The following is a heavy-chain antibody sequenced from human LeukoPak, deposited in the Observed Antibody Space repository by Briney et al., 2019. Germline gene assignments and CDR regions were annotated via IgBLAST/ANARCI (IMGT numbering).Heavy chain of an antibody. D-gene: IGHD1-20*01. Sequence: GGSLRLSCTASGFTFSDYAMSWVRQAPGKGLEWVSGTTGRADITHYADSVKGRFIISRDNSKNTLDLQMDSLRAEDTAVYHCAKVKWKLIGYFDYWGQGTLVTVSS. V-gene: IGHV3-23*01. J-gene: IGHJ4*02. CDR2: TTGRADIT. CDR1: GFTFSDYA. CDR3: AKVKWKLIGYFDY.